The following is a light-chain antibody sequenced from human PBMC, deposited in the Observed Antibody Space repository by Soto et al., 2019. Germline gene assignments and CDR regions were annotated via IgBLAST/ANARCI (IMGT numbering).Light chain of an antibody. V-gene: IGLV2-23*02. Sequence: QSVLTQVASVSGSPGQSITISCTGTSSDVGTFNLVSWYQQHPGKAPRLMIYEVIKRPSGVSNRFSGSKSGNTASLTISGLQAADEADYYFCSYAGSRVYVFGTGTKVTVL. CDR1: SSDVGTFNL. CDR2: EVI. J-gene: IGLJ1*01. CDR3: CSYAGSRVYV.